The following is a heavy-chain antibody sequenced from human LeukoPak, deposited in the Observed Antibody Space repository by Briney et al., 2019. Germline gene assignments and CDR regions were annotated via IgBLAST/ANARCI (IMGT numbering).Heavy chain of an antibody. D-gene: IGHD1-1*01. V-gene: IGHV3-48*03. CDR3: ATLVNYWSFDY. CDR2: ISSSGSTI. Sequence: PGGSLRLSCAASGFTFSSYEMNWVRQAPGKGLEWVSYISSSGSTIYYADSVKGRFTISRDNAKNSLCLQMNSLRAEDTAVYYCATLVNYWSFDYWGQGTLVTVSS. CDR1: GFTFSSYE. J-gene: IGHJ4*02.